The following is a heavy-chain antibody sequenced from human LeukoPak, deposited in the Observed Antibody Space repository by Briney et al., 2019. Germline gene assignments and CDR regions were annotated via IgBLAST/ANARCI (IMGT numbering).Heavy chain of an antibody. J-gene: IGHJ4*02. CDR1: GGSISSYY. Sequence: SETLSLTCTVSGGSISSYYWSWIRQPPGKGLEWIGYIYYSGSTNYNPSLKSRVTISVDTSKNQFSLKLSPVTAADTAVYYCARGVTIFGVVISYFDYWGQGTLVTVSS. CDR3: ARGVTIFGVVISYFDY. CDR2: IYYSGST. V-gene: IGHV4-59*01. D-gene: IGHD3-3*01.